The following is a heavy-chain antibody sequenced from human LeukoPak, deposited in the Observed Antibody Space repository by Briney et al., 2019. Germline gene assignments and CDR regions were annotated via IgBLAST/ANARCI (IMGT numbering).Heavy chain of an antibody. CDR2: ILWNGVNK. CDR1: GFTFRNYA. CDR3: VKASRGGYYADL. V-gene: IGHV3-9*01. J-gene: IGHJ1*01. D-gene: IGHD4-17*01. Sequence: GGSLRLSCTASGFTFRNYAMHRVRQAPGKGLEWVSGILWNGVNKAYLDSGKGRFTISRDDAKNSLYLQMNSLRLEDAALYYCVKASRGGYYADLWGQGTLVTVSS.